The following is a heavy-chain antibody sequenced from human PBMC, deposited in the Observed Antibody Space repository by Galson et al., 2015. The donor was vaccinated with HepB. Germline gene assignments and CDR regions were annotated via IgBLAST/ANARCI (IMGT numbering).Heavy chain of an antibody. D-gene: IGHD6-19*01. V-gene: IGHV1-3*01. Sequence: SVKVSCKASGYTFTSYAMHWVRQAPGQRLEWMGWINAGNGNTKYSQKFQGRVTITRDTSASTAYMELSSLRSEDTAVYYCARDWGWLVRVSYFDYWGQGTLVTVSS. CDR2: INAGNGNT. CDR3: ARDWGWLVRVSYFDY. J-gene: IGHJ4*02. CDR1: GYTFTSYA.